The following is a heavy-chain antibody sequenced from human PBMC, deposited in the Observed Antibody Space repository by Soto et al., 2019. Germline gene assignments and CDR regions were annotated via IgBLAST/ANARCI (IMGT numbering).Heavy chain of an antibody. V-gene: IGHV3-48*02. Sequence: EVQLVESGGGLVQPGGSLRLSCAASGFTFSSYTMNWVRQAPGKGLQWVSYIHSSTSTIYYTDSVKGRFTISRDNAKNSLYLQRSRLRDEDTAVYFCAVGIAVAGSNFDYWGQGSLVTVSS. J-gene: IGHJ4*02. CDR1: GFTFSSYT. CDR2: IHSSTSTI. D-gene: IGHD6-19*01. CDR3: AVGIAVAGSNFDY.